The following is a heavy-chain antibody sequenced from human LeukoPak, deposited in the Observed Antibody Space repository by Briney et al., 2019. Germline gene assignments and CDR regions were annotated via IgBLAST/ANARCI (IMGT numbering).Heavy chain of an antibody. D-gene: IGHD1-1*01. CDR3: ARDINWNNYYGMDV. V-gene: IGHV3-48*01. CDR1: GFTFSSYI. J-gene: IGHJ6*02. Sequence: GGSLRLSCAASGFTFSSYIMNWVRKAPGKGLEWVSYISSSSTTIYYADSVKGRFTISRDNAKNSLYLQMNSLRAEDTAVYYCARDINWNNYYGMDVWGQGTTVTVSS. CDR2: ISSSSTTI.